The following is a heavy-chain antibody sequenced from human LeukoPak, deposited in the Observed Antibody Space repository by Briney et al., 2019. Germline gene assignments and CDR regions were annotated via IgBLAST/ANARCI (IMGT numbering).Heavy chain of an antibody. CDR1: GFTFSSYS. D-gene: IGHD3-3*01. CDR2: ISSSSSYI. CDR3: TTDRFLEWLRLDY. V-gene: IGHV3-21*03. Sequence: GGSLRLSCAASGFTFSSYSMNWVRQAPGKGLEWVSSISSSSSYIYYADSVKGRFTISRDNAKNTLYLQMNSLKTEDTAVYYCTTDRFLEWLRLDYWGQGTLVTVSS. J-gene: IGHJ4*02.